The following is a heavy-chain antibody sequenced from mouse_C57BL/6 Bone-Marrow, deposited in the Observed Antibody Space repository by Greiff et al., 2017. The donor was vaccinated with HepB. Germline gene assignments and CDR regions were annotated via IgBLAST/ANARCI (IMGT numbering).Heavy chain of an antibody. CDR2: IDPSDSET. D-gene: IGHD1-1*01. Sequence: QVQLQQPGAELVRPGSSVKLSCKASGYTFTSYWMHWVKQRPIQGLEWIGNIDPSDSETHYNQKFKDKATLTVYKSSSTAYMQLSSLTSEDSAVYYCARWGTTVDWYFDVWGTGTTVTVSS. CDR1: GYTFTSYW. CDR3: ARWGTTVDWYFDV. V-gene: IGHV1-52*01. J-gene: IGHJ1*03.